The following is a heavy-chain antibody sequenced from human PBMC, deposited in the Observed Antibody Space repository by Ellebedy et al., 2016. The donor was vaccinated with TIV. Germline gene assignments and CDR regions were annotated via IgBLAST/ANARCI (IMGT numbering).Heavy chain of an antibody. D-gene: IGHD3-9*01. CDR2: INAGNGNT. CDR3: ATDKGDFDWLLMD. Sequence: ASVKVSCKASGYTFTRNAMHWVRQAPGQGLEWMGWINAGNGNTKYSQKFQGRVTITRDTSATTVYLELSSLRSEDTAVYYCATDKGDFDWLLMDWGQGTLVTVSS. CDR1: GYTFTRNA. V-gene: IGHV1-3*01. J-gene: IGHJ4*02.